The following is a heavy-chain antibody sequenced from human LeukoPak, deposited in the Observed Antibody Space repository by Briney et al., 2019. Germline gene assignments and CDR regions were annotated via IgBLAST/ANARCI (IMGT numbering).Heavy chain of an antibody. CDR2: IWYDGSNK. CDR3: AKVGVMRSSGWFGGDYYDS. V-gene: IGHV3-33*06. Sequence: GGSLRLSCAASGFTFSSYGMHWVRQAPGKGLEWVAVIWYDGSNKYYADSVKGRFTISRDNSKNTLYLQMNSLRVEDTAVYFCAKVGVMRSSGWFGGDYYDSWGQGTLVTVSS. CDR1: GFTFSSYG. D-gene: IGHD6-19*01. J-gene: IGHJ4*02.